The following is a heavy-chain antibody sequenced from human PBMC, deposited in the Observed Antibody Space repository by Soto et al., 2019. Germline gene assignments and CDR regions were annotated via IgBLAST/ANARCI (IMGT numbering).Heavy chain of an antibody. Sequence: QVQLVQSGAEVKKPGASMKVSCKPSGHTFTAYYIHWVRQAPGQGLEWMGWINPNTGGTNYAQNFQGRVTMTRDTSSRTVYMELGRLRSDDTAVYYCARALIRFLDWIPENYYYGMDVWGQGTTVTVSS. CDR2: INPNTGGT. CDR3: ARALIRFLDWIPENYYYGMDV. D-gene: IGHD3-3*01. J-gene: IGHJ6*02. V-gene: IGHV1-2*02. CDR1: GHTFTAYY.